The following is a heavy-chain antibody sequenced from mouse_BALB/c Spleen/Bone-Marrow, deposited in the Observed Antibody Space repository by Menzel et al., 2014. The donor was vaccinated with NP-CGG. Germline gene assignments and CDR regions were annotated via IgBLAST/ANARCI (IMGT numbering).Heavy chain of an antibody. CDR3: ARGYYGSSYLFDY. J-gene: IGHJ2*01. CDR1: GYTFTDYA. CDR2: ISTYSGNT. Sequence: VQLQQSGPELVRPGVSVKISCKGSGYTFTDYAMHWVKPSHAKSLEWIGVISTYSGNTNYNQKFKGKATVTVDKSSSTAYMELARLTSEDSAIYYCARGYYGSSYLFDYWGQGTTLTVSS. V-gene: IGHV1-67*01. D-gene: IGHD1-1*01.